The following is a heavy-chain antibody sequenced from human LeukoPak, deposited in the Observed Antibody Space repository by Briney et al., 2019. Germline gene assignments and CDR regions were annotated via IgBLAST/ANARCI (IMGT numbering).Heavy chain of an antibody. D-gene: IGHD3-22*01. J-gene: IGHJ4*02. CDR2: ISGSGGST. V-gene: IGHV3-23*01. Sequence: PGGSLRLSCAASGFTFSSYAMSWVRQAPGKGLDWASGISGSGGSTYYADSVKGRFTISRDNSKNTLYLQMNSLRAEDTAVYYCAKGKGTMIVVVIHYWGQGTLVTVSS. CDR3: AKGKGTMIVVVIHY. CDR1: GFTFSSYA.